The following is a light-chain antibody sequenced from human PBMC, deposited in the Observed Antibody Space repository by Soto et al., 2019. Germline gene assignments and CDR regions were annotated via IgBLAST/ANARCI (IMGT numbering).Light chain of an antibody. J-gene: IGKJ5*01. Sequence: ETVLTQSPDTLSLSPGERATLSCRASQTVSHNYLAWYQHKPGQAPRLLIFDLSSRATGIPDRFSGSGSGTDVTLTISRLEPEDFALYYCQQYGNSPMTFGQGTRLDI. V-gene: IGKV3-20*01. CDR1: QTVSHNY. CDR2: DLS. CDR3: QQYGNSPMT.